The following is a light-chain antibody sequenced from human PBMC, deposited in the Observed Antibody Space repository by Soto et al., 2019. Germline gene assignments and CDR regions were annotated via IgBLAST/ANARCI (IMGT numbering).Light chain of an antibody. CDR3: QHRSNRRLP. J-gene: IGKJ4*01. V-gene: IGKV3-11*01. CDR2: DAS. Sequence: EIVLTQSPATLSLSPGERATLSCGASQSVGTSLAWYQQRPGQAPRLLIYDASTRATGIPVRFSGSGSGTDFTLTISSLEPEDYSVYYCQHRSNRRLPFGGGTKVEIK. CDR1: QSVGTS.